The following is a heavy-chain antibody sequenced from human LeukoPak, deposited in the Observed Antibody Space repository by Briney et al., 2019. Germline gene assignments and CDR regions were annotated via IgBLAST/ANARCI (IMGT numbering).Heavy chain of an antibody. D-gene: IGHD6-19*01. CDR1: GGSISSGGYY. V-gene: IGHV4-61*08. CDR2: IYYSGST. Sequence: SETLSLTCTVSGGSISSGGYYWSWIRQPPGKGLEWIGYIYYSGSTNYNPSLKSRVTISVDTSKNQFSLKLSSVTAADTAVYYCARASSGWNYGMDVWGQGTTVTVSS. CDR3: ARASSGWNYGMDV. J-gene: IGHJ6*02.